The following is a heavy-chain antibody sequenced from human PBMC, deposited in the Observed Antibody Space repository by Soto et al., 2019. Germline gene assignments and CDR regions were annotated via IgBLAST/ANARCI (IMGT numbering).Heavy chain of an antibody. CDR3: ARAHGSGWGAFDI. J-gene: IGHJ3*02. CDR1: GGSISSGGYS. CDR2: IYHSGST. Sequence: SETLSLTCAVSGGSISSGGYSWSWIRQPPGKGLEWIGYIYHSGSTYYNPSLKSRVTISVDRSENQFSLKLSSVTAADTAVYYCARAHGSGWGAFDIWGQGTMVTVS. V-gene: IGHV4-30-2*01. D-gene: IGHD3-10*01.